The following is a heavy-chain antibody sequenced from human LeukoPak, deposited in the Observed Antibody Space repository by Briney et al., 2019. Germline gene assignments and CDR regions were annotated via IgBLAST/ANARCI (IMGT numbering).Heavy chain of an antibody. D-gene: IGHD3-10*01. Sequence: GASVKVSCKASGYTFINNWMHWVRQAPGQGLEWVGLINPTGTTTLYAQKFQGRVTLTRDMSTSTDYMELRSLKSEDTAVYYCARGNSVGDIAWWFDPWGQGTLVTVSS. CDR1: GYTFINNW. CDR2: INPTGTTT. J-gene: IGHJ5*02. CDR3: ARGNSVGDIAWWFDP. V-gene: IGHV1-46*01.